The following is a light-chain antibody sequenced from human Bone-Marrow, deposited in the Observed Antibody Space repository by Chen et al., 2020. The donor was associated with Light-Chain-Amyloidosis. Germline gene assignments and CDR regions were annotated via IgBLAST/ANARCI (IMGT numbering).Light chain of an antibody. CDR2: GAS. V-gene: IGKV3-20*01. CDR1: QSISSTT. Sequence: EIVLTQSPGTLSSSPGDSATLSCRASQSISSTTLAWFQQKPGQAPRLLIDGASSRTTGIPDSFSGSGSGTDFTLTISRLEPEEFAVYFCQQYGSSPLTFGGGTKVDIK. CDR3: QQYGSSPLT. J-gene: IGKJ4*01.